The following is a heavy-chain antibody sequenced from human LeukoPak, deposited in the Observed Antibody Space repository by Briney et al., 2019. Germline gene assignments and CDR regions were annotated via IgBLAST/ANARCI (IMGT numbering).Heavy chain of an antibody. CDR3: ARRSYYDSSGYYRFDY. D-gene: IGHD3-22*01. CDR2: VYYTGTT. J-gene: IGHJ4*02. Sequence: SETLSLTCTVSGGSISSYYWSWIRQPPGKGLEWIGSVYYTGTTNCNPSLKSRVTISVDTSKNQFSLKVMSVTAADTAVYYCARRSYYDSSGYYRFDYWGQGTLVTVSS. V-gene: IGHV4-59*01. CDR1: GGSISSYY.